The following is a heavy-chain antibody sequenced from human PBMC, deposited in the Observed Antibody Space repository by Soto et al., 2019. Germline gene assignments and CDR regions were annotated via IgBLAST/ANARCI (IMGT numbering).Heavy chain of an antibody. V-gene: IGHV4-30-2*01. J-gene: IGHJ4*02. CDR2: ISHSGST. CDR3: ARGGLLPDY. D-gene: IGHD6-19*01. Sequence: QLQLQESGSGLVKPSQTLSLTCAVSGGSISSGGHSWSWIRQPPGKGLECIGYISHSGSTYYNPSLKSRVTISVDRSKNQFSLKLPSVTAADTAVYYCARGGLLPDYWGQGTLVTVSS. CDR1: GGSISSGGHS.